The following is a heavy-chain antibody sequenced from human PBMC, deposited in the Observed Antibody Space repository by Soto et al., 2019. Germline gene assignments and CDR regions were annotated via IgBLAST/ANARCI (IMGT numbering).Heavy chain of an antibody. V-gene: IGHV1-18*01. CDR2: INAYNVYNGNT. Sequence: QVQLVQSGAEVKKPGASVKVSCKASGYTFTSFGISWVRQAPGQGLEWMGWINAYNVYNGNTNYAPNLQGRVTITTDTSTSTAYMELRSLRSDDTAVYYCAGARIFYGLDVWGQGTTVTVSS. J-gene: IGHJ6*02. CDR3: AGARIFYGLDV. D-gene: IGHD2-15*01. CDR1: GYTFTSFG.